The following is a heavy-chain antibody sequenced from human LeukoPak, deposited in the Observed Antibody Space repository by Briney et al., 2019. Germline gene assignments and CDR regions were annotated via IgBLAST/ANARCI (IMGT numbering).Heavy chain of an antibody. Sequence: ASVKVSCKASGYTFTSYGISWVRQAPGQGLEWMGWISAYNGNTNYAQKLQGRVTMTTDTSTSTAYMELRSLRSDDTAVYYCARFPAFMTAAGTPDFDYSGQGTLVTVSS. CDR1: GYTFTSYG. CDR2: ISAYNGNT. J-gene: IGHJ4*02. D-gene: IGHD6-13*01. V-gene: IGHV1-18*01. CDR3: ARFPAFMTAAGTPDFDY.